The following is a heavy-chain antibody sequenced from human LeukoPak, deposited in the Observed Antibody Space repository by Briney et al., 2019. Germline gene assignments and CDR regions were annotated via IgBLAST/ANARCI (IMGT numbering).Heavy chain of an antibody. CDR2: INPNSGGT. CDR1: GYTFTGYY. CDR3: ARPYYYDSSGYFE. J-gene: IGHJ4*02. Sequence: ASVKVSCKASGYTFTGYYMHWVRQAPGQGLEWMGWINPNSGGTNYAQKFQGRVTMTRDTSISTAYMELSRLRSDDTAVYYCARPYYYDSSGYFEWGQGTLVTVSS. D-gene: IGHD3-22*01. V-gene: IGHV1-2*02.